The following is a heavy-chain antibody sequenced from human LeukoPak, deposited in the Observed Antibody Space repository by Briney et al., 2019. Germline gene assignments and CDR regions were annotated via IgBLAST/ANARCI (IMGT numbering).Heavy chain of an antibody. Sequence: PGRSRRLSCTASGFTFGDYAMSWVRQAPGKGLEWVGFIRSKAYGGTTEYAASVKGRFTISRDDSKSIAYLQVNSLKTEDTAVYYCSRVRGYSYGYGDYWGQGTLVTVSA. CDR2: IRSKAYGGTT. V-gene: IGHV3-49*04. J-gene: IGHJ4*02. CDR1: GFTFGDYA. CDR3: SRVRGYSYGYGDY. D-gene: IGHD5-18*01.